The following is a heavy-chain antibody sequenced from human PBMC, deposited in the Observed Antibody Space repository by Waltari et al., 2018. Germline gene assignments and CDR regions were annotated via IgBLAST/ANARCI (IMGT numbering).Heavy chain of an antibody. CDR3: ATHPPSQLGVVLNWFDP. CDR1: GGSISSSTLF. D-gene: IGHD3-16*01. Sequence: QLQLQESGPGLVKPSETLSLTCTVSGGSISSSTLFWGWSRQPLGQGLEWIGSIYDSGTTYYNPSLKSRVTISVDTSKNQFSLKVNSVTAADTAVYYCATHPPSQLGVVLNWFDPWGQGILVTVSS. CDR2: IYDSGTT. J-gene: IGHJ5*02. V-gene: IGHV4-39*01.